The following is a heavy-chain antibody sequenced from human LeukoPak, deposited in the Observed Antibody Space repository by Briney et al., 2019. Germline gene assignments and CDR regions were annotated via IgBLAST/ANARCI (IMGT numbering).Heavy chain of an antibody. CDR3: AGFRKPILTGFY. V-gene: IGHV3-21*01. J-gene: IGHJ4*02. Sequence: EPGGSLRLSCVASGFTFSSYSMSWVRQAPGKGLEWVSSISSSRSYIYYADSVKGRITISRDNAKNSLYLQMNSLRAEDTAVYYCAGFRKPILTGFYWGQETLVTVSS. CDR2: ISSSRSYI. CDR1: GFTFSSYS. D-gene: IGHD3-9*01.